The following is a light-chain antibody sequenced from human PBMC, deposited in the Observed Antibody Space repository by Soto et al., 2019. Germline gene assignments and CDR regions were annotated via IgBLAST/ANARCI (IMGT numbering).Light chain of an antibody. CDR1: QDVTTN. CDR3: HQYTNWLALT. J-gene: IGKJ4*01. V-gene: IGKV3-15*01. CDR2: DAS. Sequence: EIRMTQFPATLSASPGGGATLSCRAAQDVTTNFAWYQLKRGQPPRLLIYDASTRATGIPVRFRGSGSGTQFTLTISSLQSEDSAVYYCHQYTNWLALTFGGGTKVDIK.